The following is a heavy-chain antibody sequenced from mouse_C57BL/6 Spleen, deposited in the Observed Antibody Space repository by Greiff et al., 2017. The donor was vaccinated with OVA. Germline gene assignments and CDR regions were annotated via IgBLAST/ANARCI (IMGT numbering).Heavy chain of an antibody. Sequence: EVQRVESGPGLVKPSQSLSLTCSVTGYSITSGYYWNWIRQFPGNKLEWMGYISYDGSNNYNPSLKNRISITRDTSKNQFFLKLNSVTTEDTATYYCARRDYERAFAYWGQGTLVTVSA. J-gene: IGHJ3*01. CDR2: ISYDGSN. CDR1: GYSITSGYY. CDR3: ARRDYERAFAY. D-gene: IGHD2-4*01. V-gene: IGHV3-6*01.